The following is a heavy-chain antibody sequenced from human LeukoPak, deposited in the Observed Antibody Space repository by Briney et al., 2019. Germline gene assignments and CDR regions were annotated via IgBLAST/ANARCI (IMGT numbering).Heavy chain of an antibody. CDR2: IKLDGSEK. Sequence: GGSLRLSCVASGFTFGKYWMSWVRQAPGKGLEWVANIKLDGSEKNYVDSVKGRFTISRDNAKNSLYLQMNSLRAEDTAIYYCARDRLTTYWGQGTLVTVSS. D-gene: IGHD4-11*01. CDR3: ARDRLTTY. CDR1: GFTFGKYW. J-gene: IGHJ4*02. V-gene: IGHV3-7*03.